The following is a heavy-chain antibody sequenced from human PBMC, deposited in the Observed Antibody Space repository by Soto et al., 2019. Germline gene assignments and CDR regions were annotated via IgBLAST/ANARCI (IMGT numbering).Heavy chain of an antibody. V-gene: IGHV3-48*02. D-gene: IGHD6-6*01. J-gene: IGHJ6*02. CDR2: MSSRSLTI. Sequence: EVQLVESGGGLVQPGGSLRVSCAASGFTFSTYSMNWVRQAPGKGLEWVSYMSSRSLTIYYTDSVKGRFTISRDNAKNSLYLQMNSLSDEDTAVYYCARVGSSSDNGMDVWGQGTTVTVSS. CDR3: ARVGSSSDNGMDV. CDR1: GFTFSTYS.